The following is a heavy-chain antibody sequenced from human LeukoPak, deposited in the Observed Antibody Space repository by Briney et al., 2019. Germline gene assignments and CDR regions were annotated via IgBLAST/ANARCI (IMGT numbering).Heavy chain of an antibody. CDR2: IYTDGNT. J-gene: IGHJ4*02. Sequence: GGSLRLSCSASGFTVSSNYMSWVRQAPGKGLEWVSIIYTDGNTYYADSVRGRFTISRDNSRNTLYLQMNSLRAEDTAVYYCASDYDFWSVPGYWGQGTLVTVSS. V-gene: IGHV3-53*01. D-gene: IGHD3-3*01. CDR1: GFTVSSNY. CDR3: ASDYDFWSVPGY.